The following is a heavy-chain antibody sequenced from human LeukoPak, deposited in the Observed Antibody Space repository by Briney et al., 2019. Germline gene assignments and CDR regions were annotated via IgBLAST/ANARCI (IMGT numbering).Heavy chain of an antibody. Sequence: PGGSLRLSCAASGFTFSSYAMSWVRQAPGKGLEWVSTIRGSGGGTNYADSVKGRFTISRDNSKNTLYLQMNSLRAEDTAVYYCAKDWYYYDSSGYFGPLDYWGQGTLVPVSS. CDR3: AKDWYYYDSSGYFGPLDY. D-gene: IGHD3-22*01. CDR1: GFTFSSYA. CDR2: IRGSGGGT. J-gene: IGHJ4*02. V-gene: IGHV3-23*01.